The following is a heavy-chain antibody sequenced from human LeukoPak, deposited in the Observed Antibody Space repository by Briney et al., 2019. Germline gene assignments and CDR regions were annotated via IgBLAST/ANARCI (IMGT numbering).Heavy chain of an antibody. CDR3: TGNYYGSGSYADFDY. D-gene: IGHD3-10*01. Sequence: GGSLRLSCAASGFTFSGSALHWVRQASGKGLEWVGRIRSTANGYATAYAASVKGRFTISRDDSKNTAYLQMDSLETEDTAVYYCTGNYYGSGSYADFDYWGQGTLVTVSS. V-gene: IGHV3-73*01. CDR1: GFTFSGSA. CDR2: IRSTANGYAT. J-gene: IGHJ4*02.